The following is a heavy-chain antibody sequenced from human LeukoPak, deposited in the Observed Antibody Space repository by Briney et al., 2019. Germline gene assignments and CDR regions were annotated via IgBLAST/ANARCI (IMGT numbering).Heavy chain of an antibody. D-gene: IGHD6-19*01. CDR2: ISAYNGNA. CDR1: GYTFTSYG. Sequence: ASVKVSCKASGYTFTSYGISWVRQAPGQGLEWMAWISAYNGNANYAQNLQGRVTMTTDTSTTTAYMELRSLRSDDTAVYYCARVAVAGTEYDYWGQGTLVTVSS. J-gene: IGHJ4*02. V-gene: IGHV1-18*01. CDR3: ARVAVAGTEYDY.